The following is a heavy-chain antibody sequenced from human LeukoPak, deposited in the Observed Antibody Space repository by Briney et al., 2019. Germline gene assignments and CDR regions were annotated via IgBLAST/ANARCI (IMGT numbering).Heavy chain of an antibody. CDR1: GFGFSRYW. CDR2: IYRDGSTT. D-gene: IGHD1-26*01. V-gene: IGHV3-74*01. CDR3: ARGNSGSYFY. Sequence: GGSLRLSCAASGFGFSRYWMHWVRQAPGTGLKWVSRIYRDGSTTDYADSVKGRFTISRDNAKNSLYLQMNSLRAEDTAVYYCARGNSGSYFYWGQGTLVTVSS. J-gene: IGHJ4*02.